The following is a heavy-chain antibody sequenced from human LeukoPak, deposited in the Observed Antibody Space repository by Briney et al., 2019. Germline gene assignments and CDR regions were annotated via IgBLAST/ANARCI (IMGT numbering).Heavy chain of an antibody. CDR2: ISSSGSTI. D-gene: IGHD5-18*01. Sequence: EPGGSPRLSCAASGFTFSSYEMNWVRQAPGKGLEWVSYISSSGSTIYYADSVKGRFTISGDNAKNSLYLQMNSLRAEDTAVYYCARDQQGMGDSYGFDYWGQGTLVTVSS. V-gene: IGHV3-48*03. CDR1: GFTFSSYE. J-gene: IGHJ4*02. CDR3: ARDQQGMGDSYGFDY.